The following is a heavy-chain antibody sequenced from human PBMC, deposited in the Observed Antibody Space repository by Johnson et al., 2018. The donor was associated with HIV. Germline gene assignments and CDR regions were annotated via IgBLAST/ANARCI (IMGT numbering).Heavy chain of an antibody. V-gene: IGHV3-30-3*01. J-gene: IGHJ3*02. D-gene: IGHD6-13*01. CDR3: ARERQQLVKGGVFDI. CDR2: ISYDGSNK. CDR1: GFTFSSYA. Sequence: QVQLVESGGGVVQPGRSLRLSCAASGFTFSSYAMHWVRQAPGKGLEWVAVISYDGSNKYYADSVKGRFTISRDNSKNTLHLQMNSLRAEDMAVYYCARERQQLVKGGVFDIWGQGTMVTVSS.